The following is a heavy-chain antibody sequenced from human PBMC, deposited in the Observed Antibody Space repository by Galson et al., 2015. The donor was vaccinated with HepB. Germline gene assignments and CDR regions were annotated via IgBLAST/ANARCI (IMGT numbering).Heavy chain of an antibody. CDR3: AKDRIYAVTTRGEFDY. Sequence: SLRLSCAASGFTFSSYAMIWVRQAPGKGLELVSSISGSGGSTSYADSVKGRFTISRDNSKKTLYLQMNSLRAEDTAEYYCAKDRIYAVTTRGEFDYWGQGTLVTVSS. CDR1: GFTFSSYA. CDR2: ISGSGGST. D-gene: IGHD4-11*01. J-gene: IGHJ4*02. V-gene: IGHV3-23*01.